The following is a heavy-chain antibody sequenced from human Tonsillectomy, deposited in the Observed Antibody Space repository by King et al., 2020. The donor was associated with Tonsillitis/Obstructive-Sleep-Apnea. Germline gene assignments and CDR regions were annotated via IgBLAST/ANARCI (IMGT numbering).Heavy chain of an antibody. Sequence: QLVQSGAEVKKPGSSVKVSCKASGGTFSSYAISWVRQAPGHGLEWMGGIIPIFGTANYSQKFQGRVTITADESTSTAYMELSSLRSEDTAVYYCARFDRLLRNAFDIWGQGTMVTVSS. V-gene: IGHV1-69*01. J-gene: IGHJ3*02. CDR2: IIPIFGTA. D-gene: IGHD2-15*01. CDR3: ARFDRLLRNAFDI. CDR1: GGTFSSYA.